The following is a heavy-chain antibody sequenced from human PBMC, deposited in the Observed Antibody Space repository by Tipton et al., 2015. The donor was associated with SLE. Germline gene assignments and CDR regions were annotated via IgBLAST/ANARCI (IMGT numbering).Heavy chain of an antibody. CDR1: GFTFSSYA. V-gene: IGHV3-23*03. CDR3: AKDVEDYGAYLGDYYGMDV. J-gene: IGHJ6*02. Sequence: LSLTCAASGFTFSSYAMSWVRQAPGKGLEWVSVIYSGGSTYYADSVKGRFTISRDNSKNTLYLQMNSLRAEDTAVYYCAKDVEDYGAYLGDYYGMDVWAQGTTVTFSS. D-gene: IGHD4-17*01. CDR2: IYSGGST.